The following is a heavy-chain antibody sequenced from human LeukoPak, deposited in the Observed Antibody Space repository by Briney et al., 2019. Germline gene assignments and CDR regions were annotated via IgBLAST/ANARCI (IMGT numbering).Heavy chain of an antibody. CDR3: AKDPPPSSRQWLVPDY. CDR1: GFTFSSYA. Sequence: GGSLRLSCAASGFTFSSYAMSWVRQAPGKGLEWVSAISGSGGSTYYADSVKGRFTISRDNSKNTLYLQMNSLRAEDTAVYYCAKDPPPSSRQWLVPDYWGQGTLVTVSS. D-gene: IGHD6-19*01. CDR2: ISGSGGST. V-gene: IGHV3-23*01. J-gene: IGHJ4*02.